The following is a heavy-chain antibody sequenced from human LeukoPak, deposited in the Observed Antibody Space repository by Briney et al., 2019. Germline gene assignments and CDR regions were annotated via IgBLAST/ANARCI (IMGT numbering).Heavy chain of an antibody. V-gene: IGHV3-11*01. CDR1: GFTFSDYY. CDR2: ISSSGSTI. D-gene: IGHD2-2*01. J-gene: IGHJ4*02. Sequence: GGSLRLSCAASGFTFSDYYMSWIRQAPGKGLEWVSYISSSGSTIYYADSVKGRFTISRDNAKNSLYLQMNSLRAEDTALYRCARVGYCSSTSCPPDYWGQGTLVTVSS. CDR3: ARVGYCSSTSCPPDY.